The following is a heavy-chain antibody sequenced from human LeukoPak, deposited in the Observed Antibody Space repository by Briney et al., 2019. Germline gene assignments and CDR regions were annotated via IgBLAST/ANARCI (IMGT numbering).Heavy chain of an antibody. CDR3: ARGHPDGSGSYGAFFR. Sequence: SQTLSLTCTVSGGSISSGGYYWSWLRQHPGMGLEWIGYIYYSGSTYYNPSLKSRVTISVDTSKNQFSLKLSSVTAADTAVYYCARGHPDGSGSYGAFFRWGQGTLVTVSS. D-gene: IGHD3-10*01. CDR1: GGSISSGGYY. CDR2: IYYSGST. V-gene: IGHV4-31*03. J-gene: IGHJ4*02.